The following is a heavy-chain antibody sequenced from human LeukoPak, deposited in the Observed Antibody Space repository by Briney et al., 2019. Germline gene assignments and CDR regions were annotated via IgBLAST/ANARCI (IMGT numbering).Heavy chain of an antibody. Sequence: GASVKVSCKASGYTFTSYYMHWVRQAPGQGLEWMGIINPSGGSTSYAQKFQGRVTMTTDESTSTAYMELSSLRSEDTAVYYCARDPGDHGAFDIWGQGTMVTVSS. CDR2: INPSGGST. D-gene: IGHD7-27*01. CDR1: GYTFTSYY. CDR3: ARDPGDHGAFDI. V-gene: IGHV1-46*01. J-gene: IGHJ3*02.